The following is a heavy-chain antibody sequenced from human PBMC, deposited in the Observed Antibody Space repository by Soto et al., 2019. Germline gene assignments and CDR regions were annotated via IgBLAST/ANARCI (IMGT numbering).Heavy chain of an antibody. D-gene: IGHD1-1*01. Sequence: SETLSLTXAVYGGSFSGYYWSWIRQPPGKGLEWIGEINHSGSTNYNPSLKSRVTISVDTSKNQFSLKLSSVTAADTAVYYCARGGTAYYYYYYGMDVWGQGTTVTVSS. CDR2: INHSGST. CDR3: ARGGTAYYYYYYGMDV. J-gene: IGHJ6*02. CDR1: GGSFSGYY. V-gene: IGHV4-34*01.